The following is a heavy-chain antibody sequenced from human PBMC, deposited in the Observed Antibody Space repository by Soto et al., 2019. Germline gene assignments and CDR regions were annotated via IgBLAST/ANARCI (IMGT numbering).Heavy chain of an antibody. CDR3: ARDFAYFDS. Sequence: SETLSLTCTVSGGSFRGGIYSWIWIRQPPGKGLEWIGYVYHTGRTSYNPSLKSRVSISMDTSKNQFSLNLDSVTAADTAVYFCARDFAYFDSWGQGTLVTVSS. J-gene: IGHJ4*02. CDR2: VYHTGRT. V-gene: IGHV4-61*01. D-gene: IGHD3-3*01. CDR1: GGSFRGGIYS.